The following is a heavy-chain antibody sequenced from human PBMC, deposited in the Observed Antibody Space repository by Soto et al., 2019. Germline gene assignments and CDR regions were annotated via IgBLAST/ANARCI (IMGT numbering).Heavy chain of an antibody. CDR1: GGSIDNYEYY. Sequence: QVQLQESGPGLVKPSQTLSLTCTVSGGSIDNYEYYWTWIRQPPGKGLEWVGYIYYSGRTNYNPSLNSRLTISLDTSKNQFSLRLTYVSAADTAMYYCARDRSNSPYYFDFWGQGTLVTVSS. D-gene: IGHD6-6*01. CDR3: ARDRSNSPYYFDF. CDR2: IYYSGRT. V-gene: IGHV4-30-4*01. J-gene: IGHJ4*02.